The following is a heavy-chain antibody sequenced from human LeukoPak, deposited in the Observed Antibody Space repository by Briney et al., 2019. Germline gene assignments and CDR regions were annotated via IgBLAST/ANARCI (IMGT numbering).Heavy chain of an antibody. CDR3: AKDRYSSSHYYYGMDV. Sequence: PGGSLRLSCAASGFTFSSYWMSWVRQAPGKGLEWVANIKQDGSEKYYADSVKGRFTISRDNSKNTLYLQMNSLRAEDTAVYYCAKDRYSSSHYYYGMDVWGQGTTVTVSS. CDR1: GFTFSSYW. J-gene: IGHJ6*02. V-gene: IGHV3-7*01. CDR2: IKQDGSEK. D-gene: IGHD6-6*01.